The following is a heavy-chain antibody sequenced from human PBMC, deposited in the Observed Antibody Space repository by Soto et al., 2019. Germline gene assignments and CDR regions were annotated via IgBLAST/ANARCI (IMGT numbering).Heavy chain of an antibody. CDR3: ARELDEAFDI. CDR2: FGTRSSSV. V-gene: IGHV3-21*01. Sequence: GGSLRLSCAASGFTFSSYAMSWVRQAPGKGLEWVSSFGTRSSSVYYADSVKGRFTISRDNAKNSLYLQMNNLRVEDTAVYYCARELDEAFDIWGQGTMVTV. CDR1: GFTFSSYA. J-gene: IGHJ3*02.